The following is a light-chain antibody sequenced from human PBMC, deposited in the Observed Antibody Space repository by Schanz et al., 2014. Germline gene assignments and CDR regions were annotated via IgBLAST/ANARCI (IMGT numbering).Light chain of an antibody. CDR2: DAS. CDR1: QRLTSY. CDR3: QQYANSLWT. V-gene: IGKV3-11*01. Sequence: EIVLTQSPATLSLSPGERATLSCRASQRLTSYLAWYQQKPGQAPRLLIYDASTRATGIPARFSGSGSGTDFTLTITRLEPEDFAVYYCQQYANSLWTFGQGTKVDIK. J-gene: IGKJ1*01.